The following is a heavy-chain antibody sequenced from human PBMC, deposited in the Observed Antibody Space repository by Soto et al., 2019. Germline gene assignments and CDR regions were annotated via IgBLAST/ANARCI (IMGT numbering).Heavy chain of an antibody. J-gene: IGHJ6*02. V-gene: IGHV1-8*01. CDR2: MNPNSGNT. Sequence: GASVKVSCKASGYTFTSYDINWVRQATGQGLEWMGWMNPNSGNTGYAQKFQGRVTMTRNTSISTAYMELSSLRSEDTAVYYCARGRKYCSGGSCYSFYYYYGMDVWGQGTTVTVS. CDR1: GYTFTSYD. D-gene: IGHD2-15*01. CDR3: ARGRKYCSGGSCYSFYYYYGMDV.